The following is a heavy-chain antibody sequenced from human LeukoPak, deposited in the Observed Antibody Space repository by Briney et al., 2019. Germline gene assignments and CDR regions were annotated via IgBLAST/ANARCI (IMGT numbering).Heavy chain of an antibody. J-gene: IGHJ4*02. CDR1: GFTFSDYY. Sequence: GGSLRLSYAASGFTFSDYYMSWIRQAPGKGLEWVSYISSSATTIYYADSVKGHFTISRDNAKNSLYLQMNSLRAEDTAVYYCAKGADIWGYYSDSSGFYYFDYWGPGTLVTVSS. D-gene: IGHD3-22*01. CDR3: AKGADIWGYYSDSSGFYYFDY. V-gene: IGHV3-11*01. CDR2: ISSSATTI.